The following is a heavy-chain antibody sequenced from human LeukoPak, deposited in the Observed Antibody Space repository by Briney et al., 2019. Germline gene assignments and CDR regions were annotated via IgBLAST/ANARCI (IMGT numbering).Heavy chain of an antibody. J-gene: IGHJ4*02. V-gene: IGHV3-30*03. CDR2: ISYDGSNK. CDR1: GFTFSSYG. D-gene: IGHD3-10*01. Sequence: PGGSLRLSCAASGFTFSSYGMHWVRQAPGKGLEWVAVISYDGSNKYYADSVKGRFTISRDNSKNTLYLQMNSLRVEDTAVYYCTTSWPKVREGDQWGQGTLVTVS. CDR3: TTSWPKVREGDQ.